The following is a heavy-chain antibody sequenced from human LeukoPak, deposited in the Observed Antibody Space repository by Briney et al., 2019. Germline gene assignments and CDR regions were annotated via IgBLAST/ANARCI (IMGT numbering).Heavy chain of an antibody. CDR1: GYTFTGYY. CDR3: ASDYYDSSGYYYARVE. D-gene: IGHD3-22*01. J-gene: IGHJ4*02. Sequence: GASVKVSCKASGYTFTGYYMHWVRQAPGQGLEWMGRNNPNSGGTNYAQKFQGRVTMTRDTSISTAYMELSRLRSDDTAVYYCASDYYDSSGYYYARVEWGQGTLVTVSS. CDR2: NNPNSGGT. V-gene: IGHV1-2*06.